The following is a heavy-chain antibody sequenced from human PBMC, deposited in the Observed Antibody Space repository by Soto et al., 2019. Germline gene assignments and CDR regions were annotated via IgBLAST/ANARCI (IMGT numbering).Heavy chain of an antibody. D-gene: IGHD4-17*01. CDR3: ARDVIHDYGDYGFDY. J-gene: IGHJ4*02. Sequence: VAVIWYDGSNKYYADSVKGRFTISRDNSKNTLYLQMNSLRAEDTAVYYCARDVIHDYGDYGFDYWGQGTLVTVSS. CDR2: IWYDGSNK. V-gene: IGHV3-33*01.